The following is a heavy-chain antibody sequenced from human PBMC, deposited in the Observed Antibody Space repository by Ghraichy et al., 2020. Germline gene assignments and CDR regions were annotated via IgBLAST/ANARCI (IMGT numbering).Heavy chain of an antibody. V-gene: IGHV4-4*07. CDR3: VRDDAFDI. Sequence: ESLNISCTVSGGSISSYYWSWIRQPAGKGLEWIGRIYTSGSTNYNPSLKSRVTMSVDTSKNQFSLKLSSVTAADTAVYYCVRDDAFDIWGQGTMVTVSS. J-gene: IGHJ3*02. CDR2: IYTSGST. CDR1: GGSISSYY.